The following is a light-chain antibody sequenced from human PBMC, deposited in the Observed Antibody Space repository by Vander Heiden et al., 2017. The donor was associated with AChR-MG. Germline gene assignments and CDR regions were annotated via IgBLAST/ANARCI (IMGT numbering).Light chain of an antibody. J-gene: IGLJ2*01. CDR1: SSNIGAGYD. V-gene: IGLV1-40*01. CDR3: QSYDSSLSGL. CDR2: GNS. Sequence: QSVLTQPPSVSGAPGQRVTISCTGSSSNIGAGYDVRWYQQLPGTAPKLLIYGNSKRPSGVPDRFSGSKSGTSASLAITGLQAEDEADYYCQSYDSSLSGLFGGGTKLTVL.